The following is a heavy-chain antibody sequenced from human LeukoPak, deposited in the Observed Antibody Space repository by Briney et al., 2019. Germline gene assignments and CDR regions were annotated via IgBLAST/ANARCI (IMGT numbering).Heavy chain of an antibody. D-gene: IGHD6-13*01. CDR2: ISSSSSYI. CDR1: GFTFSSYS. J-gene: IGHJ6*03. Sequence: GGSLRLSCAASGFTFSSYSMNWVRQAPGKGLEWVSSISSSSSYIYYADSVKGRFTISRDNAKNSLYPQMNSLRAEDTAVYYCARDVLGVAAAGTNYYYYMDVWGKGTTVTVSS. V-gene: IGHV3-21*01. CDR3: ARDVLGVAAAGTNYYYYMDV.